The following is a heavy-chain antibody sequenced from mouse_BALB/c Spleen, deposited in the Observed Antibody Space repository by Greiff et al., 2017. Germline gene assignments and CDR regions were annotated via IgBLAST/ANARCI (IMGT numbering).Heavy chain of an antibody. Sequence: EVKLQESGPGLVKPSQSLSLTCTVTGYSITSDYAWNWIRQFPGNKLEWMGYISYSGSTSYNPSLKSRISITRDTSKNQFFLQLNSVTTEDTATYYCARGEYDVGYYFDYWGQGTTLTVSS. V-gene: IGHV3-2*02. D-gene: IGHD2-14*01. CDR1: GYSITSDYA. J-gene: IGHJ2*01. CDR2: ISYSGST. CDR3: ARGEYDVGYYFDY.